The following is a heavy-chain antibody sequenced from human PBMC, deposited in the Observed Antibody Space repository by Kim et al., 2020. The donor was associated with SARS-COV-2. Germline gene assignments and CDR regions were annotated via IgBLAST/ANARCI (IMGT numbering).Heavy chain of an antibody. V-gene: IGHV3-11*06. Sequence: GRCTISRDNAKNSLYLQMNSLRSKETAVYYCARGGMMVRGVISYNWFDPWGQGTLVTVSS. J-gene: IGHJ5*02. CDR3: ARGGMMVRGVISYNWFDP. D-gene: IGHD3-10*01.